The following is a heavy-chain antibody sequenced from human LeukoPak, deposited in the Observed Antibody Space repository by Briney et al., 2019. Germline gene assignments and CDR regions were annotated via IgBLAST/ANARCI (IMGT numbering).Heavy chain of an antibody. CDR3: AREPTVNEEPNWFDP. Sequence: SETLSLTCAVSGYSISSGYYWGWIRQPPGKGLEWIGNIYHSGSTYYNPSLKSRVTISVDTSKNQFSLKLSSVTAADTAVYYCAREPTVNEEPNWFDPWGQGTLVTVSS. D-gene: IGHD4-17*01. CDR1: GYSISSGYY. J-gene: IGHJ5*02. V-gene: IGHV4-38-2*02. CDR2: IYHSGST.